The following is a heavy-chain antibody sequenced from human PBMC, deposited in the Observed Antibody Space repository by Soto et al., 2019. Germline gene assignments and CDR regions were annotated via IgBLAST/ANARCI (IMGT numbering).Heavy chain of an antibody. CDR3: ARDLLAGQQLVIPWFHP. Sequence: GGSLRLSCTASGFAFSSFNMNWVRQAPGKGLEWVSSIFTRSSQIYYADSVKGRFAISRDDAKNSLFLQMNSLSVEDTAVYYCARDLLAGQQLVIPWFHPWGQGTLVTVSS. CDR1: GFAFSSFN. CDR2: IFTRSSQI. J-gene: IGHJ5*02. D-gene: IGHD1-26*01. V-gene: IGHV3-21*01.